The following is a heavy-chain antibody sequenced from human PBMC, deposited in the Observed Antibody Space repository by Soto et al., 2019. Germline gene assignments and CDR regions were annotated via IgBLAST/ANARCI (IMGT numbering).Heavy chain of an antibody. V-gene: IGHV1-2*04. D-gene: IGHD1-26*01. CDR3: ARDGRASGSYYLHYYYYGMDV. Sequence: ASLKVSCKTSGSTFTGYYMHCVRRSPGRGLEWRGWINPNSGGTNYAQKFQGWVTMTRDTSISTAYMELSRLRSDDTAVYYCARDGRASGSYYLHYYYYGMDVWGQGTTVTVSS. J-gene: IGHJ6*02. CDR1: GSTFTGYY. CDR2: INPNSGGT.